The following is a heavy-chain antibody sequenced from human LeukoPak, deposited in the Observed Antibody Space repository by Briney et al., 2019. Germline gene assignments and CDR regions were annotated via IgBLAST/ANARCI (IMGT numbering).Heavy chain of an antibody. Sequence: GGSLRLSCAASGFTFSNAWMSCVRQAPGKGLELVGRIKSKTDGETTDYVAPVKGRFTISRDDSKNTLYLQMNSLKTEDTAVYYCTTDPIIFTGTTSCWGQGTLVTVSS. CDR3: TTDPIIFTGTTSC. D-gene: IGHD1-7*01. CDR1: GFTFSNAW. J-gene: IGHJ4*02. V-gene: IGHV3-15*01. CDR2: IKSKTDGETT.